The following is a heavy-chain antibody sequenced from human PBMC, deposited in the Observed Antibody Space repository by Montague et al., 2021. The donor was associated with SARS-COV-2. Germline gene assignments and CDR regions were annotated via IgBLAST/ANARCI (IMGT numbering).Heavy chain of an antibody. J-gene: IGHJ4*02. CDR2: IYHSGXT. V-gene: IGHV4-39*01. CDR1: GGSISSTSYY. Sequence: SETLSLTRTVSGGSISSTSYYWGWIRQSPGKGLEWIGSIYHSGXTXYXXXXKXRLSLSVETSKNQFSLKLTSVTAADTAVYFCVRHPRTYNGFWSGYSGRLVFQFDSWGQGTLVTVSS. D-gene: IGHD3-3*01. CDR3: VRHPRTYNGFWSGYSGRLVFQFDS.